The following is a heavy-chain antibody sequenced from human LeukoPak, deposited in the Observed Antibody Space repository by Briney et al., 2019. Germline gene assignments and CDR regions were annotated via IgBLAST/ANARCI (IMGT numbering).Heavy chain of an antibody. D-gene: IGHD3-10*01. J-gene: IGHJ4*02. CDR3: AREVRGGNSFDY. CDR2: IYSGGST. CDR1: EFTVSSNY. V-gene: IGHV3-66*01. Sequence: GGSLRLSCAASEFTVSSNYMSWVRQAPGEGLEWVSLIYSGGSTYYADSVKGRFIISRDSSKNTLYLQMNSLRAEDTAVYYCAREVRGGNSFDYWGQGTLVTVSS.